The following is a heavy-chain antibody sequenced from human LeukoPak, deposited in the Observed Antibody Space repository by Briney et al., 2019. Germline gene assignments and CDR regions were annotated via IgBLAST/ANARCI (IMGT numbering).Heavy chain of an antibody. J-gene: IGHJ4*02. CDR2: INSISGEI. CDR3: ATLPGAIVVVTAGAPNDY. CDR1: GFTFSYYS. V-gene: IGHV3-48*02. Sequence: PGGSLRLSCVASGFTFSYYSMNWVRQAPGKGLEWVSYINSISGEIWYADSVKGRFTISRDDAKNSLYLQMNSLRDEDTAVYYCATLPGAIVVVTAGAPNDYWGQGTLVTVSS. D-gene: IGHD2-21*02.